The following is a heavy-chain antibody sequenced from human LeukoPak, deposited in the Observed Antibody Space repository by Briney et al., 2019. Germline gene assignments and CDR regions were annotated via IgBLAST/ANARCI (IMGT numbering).Heavy chain of an antibody. CDR2: IYHSGST. Sequence: SETLSLTCAVSGYSISSGYYWGWIRQPPGKGLEWIGSIYHSGSTYYNPSLKSRVTISVDTSKNQFSLKLSSVTAADTAVYYCARRLGYCSGTSCYYYFDYWGQGTLVTVS. CDR3: ARRLGYCSGTSCYYYFDY. CDR1: GYSISSGYY. V-gene: IGHV4-38-2*01. J-gene: IGHJ4*02. D-gene: IGHD2-2*01.